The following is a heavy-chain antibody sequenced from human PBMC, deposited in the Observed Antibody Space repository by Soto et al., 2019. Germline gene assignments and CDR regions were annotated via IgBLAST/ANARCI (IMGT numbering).Heavy chain of an antibody. J-gene: IGHJ3*02. CDR3: ARYSGYVTGAFDI. D-gene: IGHD5-12*01. CDR2: IYYSGST. CDR1: GGSISSYY. Sequence: QVQLQESGPGLVKPSETLSLTCTVSGGSISSYYWCWIRQPPGKGLEWIGYIYYSGSTNYNPSLKSRVTISVATSKTQFSLKLSSVTAADTAVYYCARYSGYVTGAFDIWGQGTMVTVSS. V-gene: IGHV4-59*08.